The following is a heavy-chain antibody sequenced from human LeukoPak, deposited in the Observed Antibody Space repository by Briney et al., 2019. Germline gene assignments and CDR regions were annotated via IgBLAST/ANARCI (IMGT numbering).Heavy chain of an antibody. J-gene: IGHJ4*02. CDR2: VKSETDGGTI. V-gene: IGHV3-15*01. D-gene: IGHD3-3*01. CDR1: GFTFSNAW. Sequence: NSGGSLRLSCVGSGFTFSNAWVSWVCLTPEKGLEWLGRVKSETDGGTIDHAAPVKGRFNISRDDSSNTVFLQMSSLKIDDTAVYYCTVDRLFFQFWGQGSLVTVSS. CDR3: TVDRLFFQF.